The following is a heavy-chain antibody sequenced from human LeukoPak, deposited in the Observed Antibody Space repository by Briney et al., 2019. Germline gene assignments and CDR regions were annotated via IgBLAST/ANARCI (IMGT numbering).Heavy chain of an antibody. V-gene: IGHV4-34*01. J-gene: IGHJ6*03. CDR3: ARGNFWSGYSTLYTYCYKYNMDV. Sequence: SETLSLTCAVYGGSFSGYYWSWIRQSPGKGLEWIGEINHSGSINYNPSLKSRVTISVDTSKIQLSLEVSSVTAADTAVYFCARGNFWSGYSTLYTYCYKYNMDVWGNGTTVTVSS. CDR1: GGSFSGYY. D-gene: IGHD3-3*01. CDR2: INHSGSI.